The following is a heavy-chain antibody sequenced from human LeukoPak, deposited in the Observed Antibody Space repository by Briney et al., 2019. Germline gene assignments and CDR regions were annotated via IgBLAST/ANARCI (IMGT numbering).Heavy chain of an antibody. CDR1: GGSISSTNYY. Sequence: PSETLSLTCTVSGGSISSTNYYWAWIRQPPGKGLEWIGSISYSGSTYYNPSLTSRVTLSVDTSKRQISLRLTSVTAADTAVYYCARHSGYALYNWFDPWGQGTLVTVSS. D-gene: IGHD5-12*01. V-gene: IGHV4-39*01. CDR2: ISYSGST. J-gene: IGHJ5*02. CDR3: ARHSGYALYNWFDP.